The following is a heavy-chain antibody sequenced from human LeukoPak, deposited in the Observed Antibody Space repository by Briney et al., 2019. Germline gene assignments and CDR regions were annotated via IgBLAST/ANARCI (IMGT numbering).Heavy chain of an antibody. J-gene: IGHJ5*02. Sequence: SETLSLTCTVSGGSISSSSYYWGWIRQPPGKGLEWIGSIYYSGSTYYNPSLKSRVTISVDTSKNQFSLKLSSVTAADTAVYYCARVPVNIWENWFDPWGQGTLVTVSS. CDR1: GGSISSSSYY. CDR2: IYYSGST. D-gene: IGHD1-26*01. CDR3: ARVPVNIWENWFDP. V-gene: IGHV4-39*01.